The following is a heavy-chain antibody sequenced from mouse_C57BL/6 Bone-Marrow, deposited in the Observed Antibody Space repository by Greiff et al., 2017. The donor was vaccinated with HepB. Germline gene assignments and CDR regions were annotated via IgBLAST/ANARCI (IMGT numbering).Heavy chain of an antibody. Sequence: VQLQQSGAELVRPGASVTLSCKASGYTFTDYEMHWVKQTPVHGLEWIGAIDPETGGTAYNQKFKGKAILTADKSSSTAYMELRSLTSEDSAVYYCTIYGHRAYWGQGTLVTVSA. V-gene: IGHV1-15*01. D-gene: IGHD1-1*02. J-gene: IGHJ3*01. CDR2: IDPETGGT. CDR3: TIYGHRAY. CDR1: GYTFTDYE.